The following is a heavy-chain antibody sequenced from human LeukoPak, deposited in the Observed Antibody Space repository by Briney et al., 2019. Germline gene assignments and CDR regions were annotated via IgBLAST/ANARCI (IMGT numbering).Heavy chain of an antibody. D-gene: IGHD6-19*01. V-gene: IGHV1-46*01. CDR2: INPSGGST. CDR3: ARDLRYSSGWSASGMDV. J-gene: IGHJ6*03. Sequence: GASVKVSCKASGYTFTSYYMHWVRQPPGQGLELMTIINPSGGSTSYAQKFQGRVTMTRDMCTSTAYMELRSLKSDDTAVYYCARDLRYSSGWSASGMDVWGKGTTVSISS. CDR1: GYTFTSYY.